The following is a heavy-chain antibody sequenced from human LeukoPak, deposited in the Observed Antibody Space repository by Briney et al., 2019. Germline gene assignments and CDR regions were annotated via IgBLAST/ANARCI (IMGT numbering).Heavy chain of an antibody. CDR2: IYHSGST. J-gene: IGHJ3*02. CDR1: GGSISSSNW. V-gene: IGHV4-4*02. CDR3: ARETVGSGNPAVGAFDI. Sequence: PSGTLSLTCAVSGGSISSSNWWSWVRQPPGKGLEWIGEIYHSGSTNYNPSLKSRVTISVDKSKNQFSLKLSSVTAADTAVYYCARETVGSGNPAVGAFDIWGQGTMVTVSS. D-gene: IGHD3-3*01.